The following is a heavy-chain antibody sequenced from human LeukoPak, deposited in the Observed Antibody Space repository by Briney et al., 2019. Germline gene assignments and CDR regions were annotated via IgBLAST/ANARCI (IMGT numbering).Heavy chain of an antibody. J-gene: IGHJ4*02. V-gene: IGHV4-59*08. CDR2: IYYSGST. D-gene: IGHD4-17*01. CDR3: ARHGRGDYLDY. CDR1: GDSISSYY. Sequence: PSQTLSLTCSVSGDSISSYYWTWIRQPPGKGLEWIGNIYYSGSTNYNPSLKSRVTISAETSKKQFSLKLSSVTAADTAVYYCARHGRGDYLDYWGQGTLVTVSS.